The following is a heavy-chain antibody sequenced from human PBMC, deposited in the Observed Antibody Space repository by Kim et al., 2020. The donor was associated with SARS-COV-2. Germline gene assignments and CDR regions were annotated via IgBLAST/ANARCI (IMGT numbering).Heavy chain of an antibody. CDR2: INPNRGAT. V-gene: IGHV1-2*02. D-gene: IGHD2-21*02. CDR3: AGGDMQFIQY. CDR1: GDTFNAYY. Sequence: ASVKVSCQASGDTFNAYYLHWVRQAPGQGLEWMGWINPNRGATNYAQKFRDRVTMTRDLSINTAYMEISSVRVDDTAVFFCAGGDMQFIQYWSQGSQVTV. J-gene: IGHJ4*02.